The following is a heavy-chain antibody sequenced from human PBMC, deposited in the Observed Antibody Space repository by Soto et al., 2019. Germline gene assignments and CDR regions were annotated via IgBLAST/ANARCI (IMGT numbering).Heavy chain of an antibody. J-gene: IGHJ4*02. Sequence: QVQLVESGGGVVQPGRSLRLSCAASGFTFSSYGMHWVRRAPGKGLEWVAVIWYDGSNKYYADSVKGRFTISRDNSKNTLYLQMNSLRAEDTAVYYCARDAGFIAALDYWGQGTLVTVSS. CDR1: GFTFSSYG. CDR2: IWYDGSNK. D-gene: IGHD6-6*01. CDR3: ARDAGFIAALDY. V-gene: IGHV3-33*01.